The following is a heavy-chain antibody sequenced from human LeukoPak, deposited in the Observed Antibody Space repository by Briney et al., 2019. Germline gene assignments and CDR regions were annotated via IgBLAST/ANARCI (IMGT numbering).Heavy chain of an antibody. V-gene: IGHV1-46*01. CDR3: ASEGTQQLVPDY. D-gene: IGHD6-13*01. CDR1: GYTFTSYY. CDR2: INPSGGST. Sequence: GASVKVSCKASGYTFTSYYMHWVRQAPGQGLEWMGIINPSGGSTSYAQKFPGRVTMTRDTSTSTVYMELSSLRSEDTAVYYCASEGTQQLVPDYWGQGTLVTVSS. J-gene: IGHJ4*02.